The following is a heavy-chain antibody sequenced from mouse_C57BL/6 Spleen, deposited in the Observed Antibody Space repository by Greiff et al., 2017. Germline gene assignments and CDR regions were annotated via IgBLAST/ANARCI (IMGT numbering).Heavy chain of an antibody. J-gene: IGHJ4*01. CDR1: GYSFTGYF. Sequence: ESGPELVKPGDSVKISCKASGYSFTGYFMNWVMQSHGKSLEWIGRINPYNGDTFYNQKFKGKATLTVDKSSSTAHMELRSLTSEDSAVYYCARTSSYYYGSSYDYAMDYWGQGTSVTVSS. CDR3: ARTSSYYYGSSYDYAMDY. CDR2: INPYNGDT. D-gene: IGHD1-1*01. V-gene: IGHV1-20*01.